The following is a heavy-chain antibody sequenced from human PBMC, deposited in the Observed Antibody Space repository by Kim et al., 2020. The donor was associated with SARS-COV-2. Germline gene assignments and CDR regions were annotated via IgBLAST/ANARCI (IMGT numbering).Heavy chain of an antibody. CDR3: ARDRDTRGYAGIVFDY. D-gene: IGHD5-12*01. V-gene: IGHV4-31*03. Sequence: SETLSLTCTVSGGSISSGTYYWTWICQHPGKGLEWIGYIYYSGNTYYNPSLKSRLTISVDTSKNQFSLRLSSVTAADTAVYYCARDRDTRGYAGIVFDYWGQGTLVTVSS. CDR1: GGSISSGTYY. J-gene: IGHJ4*02. CDR2: IYYSGNT.